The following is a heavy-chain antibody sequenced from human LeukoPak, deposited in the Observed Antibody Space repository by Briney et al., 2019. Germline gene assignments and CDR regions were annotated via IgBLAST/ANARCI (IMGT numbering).Heavy chain of an antibody. J-gene: IGHJ4*03. CDR1: GGSFSRFY. D-gene: IGHD5-24*01. V-gene: IGHV4-34*01. CDR2: IDHRGDT. CDR3: ARGATISETGYFDF. Sequence: SETLSLTCAVYGGSFSRFYWSWIRQSPGKGLEWIAEIDHRGDTNYNPSVKSRVTVSVDASKNQFSLKVRSLSAADTAVYYCARGATISETGYFDFWGQGTLVTVSS.